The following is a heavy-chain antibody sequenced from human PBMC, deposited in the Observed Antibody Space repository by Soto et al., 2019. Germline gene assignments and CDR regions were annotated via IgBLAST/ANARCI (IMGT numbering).Heavy chain of an antibody. CDR3: AKDVYCSSTSCYDYYYYYYMDV. CDR1: GFTFSSYA. Sequence: EVQLLESGGGLVQPGGSLRLSCAASGFTFSSYAMSWVRQAPGKGLEWVSAISGSGVSTYYADSVKGRFTISRDNSKNTLYLQMNSLRAEDTAVYYCAKDVYCSSTSCYDYYYYYYMDVWGKGTTVTVSS. J-gene: IGHJ6*03. CDR2: ISGSGVST. V-gene: IGHV3-23*01. D-gene: IGHD2-2*01.